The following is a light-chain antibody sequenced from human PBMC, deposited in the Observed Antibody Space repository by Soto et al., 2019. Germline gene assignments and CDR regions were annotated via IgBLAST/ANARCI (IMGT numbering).Light chain of an antibody. Sequence: QSVLTQPPSASGSPGQSVTISCTGTKNDIGVYDFVSWYQHHPGKAPRLIIYEVVQRPSGVPDRFSGSKSGNTASLTVSGLQAADEAAYFCKSYAGSNTYVFGRGTKVTVL. J-gene: IGLJ1*01. CDR3: KSYAGSNTYV. V-gene: IGLV2-8*01. CDR2: EVV. CDR1: KNDIGVYDF.